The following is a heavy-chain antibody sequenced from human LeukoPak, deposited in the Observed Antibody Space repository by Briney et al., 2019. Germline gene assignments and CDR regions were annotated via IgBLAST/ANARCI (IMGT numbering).Heavy chain of an antibody. D-gene: IGHD5-18*01. Sequence: SVKVSCKGSGGTFSSYAISWVRQAPGQGLEWMGRIIPIFGIANYAQKFQGRVTITADKSTSTAYMELSSLRSEDTAVYCCARCGYSYGYFDYWGQGTPVTVSS. V-gene: IGHV1-69*04. CDR1: GGTFSSYA. J-gene: IGHJ4*02. CDR3: ARCGYSYGYFDY. CDR2: IIPIFGIA.